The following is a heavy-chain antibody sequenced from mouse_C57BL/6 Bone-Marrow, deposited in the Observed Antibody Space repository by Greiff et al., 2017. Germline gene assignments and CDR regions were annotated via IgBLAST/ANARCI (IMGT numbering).Heavy chain of an antibody. J-gene: IGHJ3*01. CDR2: IDPSDSET. CDR1: GYTFTSYW. D-gene: IGHD1-1*01. V-gene: IGHV1-52*01. Sequence: QVHVKQPGAELVRPGSSVKLSCKASGYTFTSYWMHWVKQRPIQGLEWIGNIDPSDSETHYNQKFKDKATLTVDKSSSTAYMQLSSLTSEDSAVYYCASADYGSSYGWFAYWGQGTLVTVSA. CDR3: ASADYGSSYGWFAY.